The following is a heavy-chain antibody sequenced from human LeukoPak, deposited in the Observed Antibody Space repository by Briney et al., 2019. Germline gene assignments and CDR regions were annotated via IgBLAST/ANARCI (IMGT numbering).Heavy chain of an antibody. D-gene: IGHD3-16*01. V-gene: IGHV4-30-4*08. Sequence: SSETLSLTCTVSGGSISSGDYYWSWIRQPPGKGLEWIGYIYYSGSTYYNPSLKSRVTISVDTSKNQFSLKLSSVTAADTAVYYCAREWITNPFAPLGVWGKGTTVTVSS. CDR1: GGSISSGDYY. CDR3: AREWITNPFAPLGV. J-gene: IGHJ6*04. CDR2: IYYSGST.